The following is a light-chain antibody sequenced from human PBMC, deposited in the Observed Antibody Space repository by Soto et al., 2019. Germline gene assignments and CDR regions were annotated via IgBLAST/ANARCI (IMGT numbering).Light chain of an antibody. J-gene: IGKJ4*01. Sequence: IQMTQSSSSVSASVGDSVTISCRASQGVSWLAWYQQKAGRPPNPLXYDVSRLQDGVPSRFSGGGSGTYFTLTISSLKHEDLATYYCQQSNTFTLTFGGGTKVDIK. V-gene: IGKV1-12*01. CDR2: DVS. CDR3: QQSNTFTLT. CDR1: QGVSW.